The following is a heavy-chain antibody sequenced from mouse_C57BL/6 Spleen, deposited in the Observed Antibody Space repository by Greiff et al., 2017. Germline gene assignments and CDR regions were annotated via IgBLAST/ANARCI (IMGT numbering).Heavy chain of an antibody. CDR1: GYTFTSYW. V-gene: IGHV1-72*01. CDR3: ASSPVYYGSSLDD. CDR2: IDPNSGGT. J-gene: IGHJ2*01. D-gene: IGHD1-1*01. Sequence: QVQLKQPGAELVKPGASVKLSCKASGYTFTSYWMHWVKQRPGRGLEWIGRIDPNSGGTKYNEKFKSKATLTVDKPSSTAYMQLSSLTSEDSAVYYCASSPVYYGSSLDDWGQGTTLTVSS.